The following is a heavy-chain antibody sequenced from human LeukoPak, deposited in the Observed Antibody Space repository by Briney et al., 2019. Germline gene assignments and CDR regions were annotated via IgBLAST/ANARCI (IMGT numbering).Heavy chain of an antibody. CDR3: AKGMSSWYYDY. Sequence: GGSLRLSCAASGFTFSNYAMSWVRQAPGKGLEWVSGTIGSGGSTDYADTVKGRFTISRDNSKNTLYLQMNSLRAEDTAIYYCAKGMSSWYYDYWGRGTLVTVSS. D-gene: IGHD6-13*01. V-gene: IGHV3-23*01. CDR2: TIGSGGST. CDR1: GFTFSNYA. J-gene: IGHJ4*02.